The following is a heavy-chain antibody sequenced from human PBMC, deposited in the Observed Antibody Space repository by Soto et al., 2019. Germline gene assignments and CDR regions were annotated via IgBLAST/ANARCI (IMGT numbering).Heavy chain of an antibody. V-gene: IGHV4-31*03. CDR2: IYYSGST. CDR3: ARGGDGFDL. Sequence: SETLSLTCTVSGGSISSGGYYWSWIRQHPGKGLEWIGYIYYSGSTYYNPSLKSRVTISVDTSENRFSLKLTSVTAADTAVYYCARGGDGFDLWGQGKMVTVSS. J-gene: IGHJ3*01. CDR1: GGSISSGGYY.